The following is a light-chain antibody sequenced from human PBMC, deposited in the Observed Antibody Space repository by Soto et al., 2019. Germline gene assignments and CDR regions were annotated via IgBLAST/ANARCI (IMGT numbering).Light chain of an antibody. CDR1: NSNIGKNT. V-gene: IGLV1-44*01. CDR3: AVCEYRLYV. Sequence: QAVVTQPPSVSGIPGQTVTISCSGSNSNIGKNTVNWYLHLPGTAPQLLSYSHTQRPVGVSVRFSGSKSGTSASLAISGLQSEDDADYYCAVCEYRLYVFGTGNKLTVL. CDR2: SHT. J-gene: IGLJ1*01.